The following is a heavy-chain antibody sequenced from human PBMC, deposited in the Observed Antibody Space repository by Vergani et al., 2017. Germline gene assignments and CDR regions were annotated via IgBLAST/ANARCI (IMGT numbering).Heavy chain of an antibody. CDR3: ARIGRGYYVLGGMDV. J-gene: IGHJ6*02. Sequence: QVTLKESGPVLVKPTETLTLTCTVSGFSLSNARMGVSWIRQPPGKALEWLAHIFSNDEKSYSTSLKSRLTIPKDTPKSQVVPTMTNMDPVDTATYYCARIGRGYYVLGGMDVWGQGTTVTVSS. CDR1: GFSLSNARMG. D-gene: IGHD3-22*01. V-gene: IGHV2-26*01. CDR2: IFSNDEK.